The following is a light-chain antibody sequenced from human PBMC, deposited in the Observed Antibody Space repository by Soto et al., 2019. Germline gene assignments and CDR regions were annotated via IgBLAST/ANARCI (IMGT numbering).Light chain of an antibody. CDR3: SSYTSSSTLV. V-gene: IGLV2-14*01. Sequence: QSALTQPASVSGSPGQSITISCTGTSSDVGGYNYDSWYQQHPGKAPKLMIYDVSNRPSGVSNRFSGSKSGNTASLTISGLQAEDEAHYYCSSYTSSSTLVFGGGTKLTVL. CDR1: SSDVGGYNY. J-gene: IGLJ2*01. CDR2: DVS.